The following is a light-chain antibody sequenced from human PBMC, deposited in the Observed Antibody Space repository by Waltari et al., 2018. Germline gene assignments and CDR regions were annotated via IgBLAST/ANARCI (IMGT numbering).Light chain of an antibody. CDR2: WAA. CDR1: QSVLYSYYNKNY. Sequence: DIVMTQSPDSLAVSLGERATINCKSSQSVLYSYYNKNYLAWYQQKPGQPPMLLIYWAATRESGVPYRFSGSGSGTDFTLTISSLQAEDVAVYYCQQHYSTPPTFGQGTKLEIK. CDR3: QQHYSTPPT. J-gene: IGKJ2*01. V-gene: IGKV4-1*01.